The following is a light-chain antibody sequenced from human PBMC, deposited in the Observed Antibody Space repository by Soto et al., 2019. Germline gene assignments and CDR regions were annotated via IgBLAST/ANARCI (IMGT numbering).Light chain of an antibody. V-gene: IGKV3-11*01. CDR1: QSVSNY. Sequence: EIVLTQSPATLSLSPGERATLSCRASQSVSNYLAWYQQKPGQAHRLLIYDASNRATGIPARFSGSGSSTDFTLTISSLEAEDFAVYYCQQRSNWPPLTFGGGTKVEIK. CDR3: QQRSNWPPLT. J-gene: IGKJ4*01. CDR2: DAS.